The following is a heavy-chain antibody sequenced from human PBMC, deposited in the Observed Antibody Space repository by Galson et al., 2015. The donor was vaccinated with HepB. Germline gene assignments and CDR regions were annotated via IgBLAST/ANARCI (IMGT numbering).Heavy chain of an antibody. CDR3: ARKFAFFDL. CDR2: IAVYNGNT. V-gene: IGHV1-18*04. CDR1: GYTFTSDG. Sequence: SVKVSCKASGYTFTSDGISWLRQAPGQGFEWMGWIAVYNGNTNYSRRFKGRLTLTTDASTNTAYMELRSLRPDDGAIYYCARKFAFFDLWGQGTLVTVSS. J-gene: IGHJ4*02.